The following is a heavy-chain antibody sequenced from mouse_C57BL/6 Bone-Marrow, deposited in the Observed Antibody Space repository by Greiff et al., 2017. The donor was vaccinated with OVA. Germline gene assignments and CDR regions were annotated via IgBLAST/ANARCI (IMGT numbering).Heavy chain of an antibody. CDR2: IDPSDSYT. D-gene: IGHD2-12*01. CDR1: GYTFTSYW. V-gene: IGHV1-59*01. Sequence: QVQLQQPGAEMVRPGTSVKLSCKASGYTFTSYWMHWVKQRPGQGLEWIGVIDPSDSYTNYTQKFKGKATLTVDTSSSTVYMQLSSLTSEDSAVYYCAKLYLTYWGQGTLVTVSA. CDR3: AKLYLTY. J-gene: IGHJ3*01.